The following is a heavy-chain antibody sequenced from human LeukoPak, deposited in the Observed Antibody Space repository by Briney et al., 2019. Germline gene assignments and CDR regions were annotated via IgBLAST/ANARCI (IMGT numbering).Heavy chain of an antibody. CDR3: ATDFDDVNGDYYYIPEY. CDR2: MRYDGTNK. J-gene: IGHJ4*02. V-gene: IGHV3-30*02. Sequence: GGTLRLSCAASGFNFSRNGMHWVRRSPAKGLEGVGFMRYDGTNKFYGASVRGRFTISRDNSKNTLDLQMNSLRPEDTAIYYCATDFDDVNGDYYYIPEYWGRGMLVTVSS. D-gene: IGHD3-10*02. CDR1: GFNFSRNG.